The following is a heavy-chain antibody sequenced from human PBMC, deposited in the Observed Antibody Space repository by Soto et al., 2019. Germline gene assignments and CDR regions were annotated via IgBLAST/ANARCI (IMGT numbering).Heavy chain of an antibody. Sequence: XSVKVSCKASGGTFSSYAISWVRQAPGQGLEWMGGIIPIFGTANYAQKFQGRVTITADKSTSTAYMELSSLRSEDTAVYYCARADVVGELLGYYYYGMDVWGQGTTVTVSS. J-gene: IGHJ6*02. V-gene: IGHV1-69*06. CDR3: ARADVVGELLGYYYYGMDV. CDR2: IIPIFGTA. CDR1: GGTFSSYA. D-gene: IGHD2-15*01.